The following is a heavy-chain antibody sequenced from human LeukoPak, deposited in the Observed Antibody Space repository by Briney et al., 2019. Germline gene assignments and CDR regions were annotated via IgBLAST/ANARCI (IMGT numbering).Heavy chain of an antibody. V-gene: IGHV3-30*02. CDR2: IRYDGSNK. Sequence: GGSLRLSCTASGFTFSGYGMHWVRQAAGKGLEWVAFIRYDGSNKYYADSVKGRFTISRDNSKNTLYLQMNSLRPEDTAVYYCARRPEDCSGNSCYTAPDYWGQGTLVTVSS. CDR3: ARRPEDCSGNSCYTAPDY. J-gene: IGHJ4*02. D-gene: IGHD2-15*01. CDR1: GFTFSGYG.